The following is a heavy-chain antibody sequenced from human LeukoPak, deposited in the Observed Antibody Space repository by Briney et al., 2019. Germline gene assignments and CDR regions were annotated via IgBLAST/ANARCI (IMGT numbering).Heavy chain of an antibody. D-gene: IGHD2-2*01. CDR2: ISSSGSTI. V-gene: IGHV3-11*01. Sequence: PGGSLRLSCAASGFTFSDYYMSWIRQAPGKGLEWVSYISSSGSTIYYADSVKGRFTISRDNAKNSLYLQMNSLRAEDTALYYCAKAKYCSSTSCSFLDYWGQGTLVTVSS. CDR3: AKAKYCSSTSCSFLDY. J-gene: IGHJ4*02. CDR1: GFTFSDYY.